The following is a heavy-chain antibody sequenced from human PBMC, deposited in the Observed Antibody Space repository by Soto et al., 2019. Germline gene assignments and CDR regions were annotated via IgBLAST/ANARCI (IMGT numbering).Heavy chain of an antibody. CDR3: ASDGDRESGSKNGDYYYYGMDV. CDR1: GGTFSSYA. CDR2: IIPIFGTA. V-gene: IGHV1-69*13. Sequence: ASVKVSCKASGGTFSSYAISWVRQAPGQGLEWMGGIIPIFGTANYAQKFQGRVTITADESTSTAYMELSSLRSEDTAVYYCASDGDRESGSKNGDYYYYGMDVWGQGTTVTVSS. J-gene: IGHJ6*02. D-gene: IGHD1-26*01.